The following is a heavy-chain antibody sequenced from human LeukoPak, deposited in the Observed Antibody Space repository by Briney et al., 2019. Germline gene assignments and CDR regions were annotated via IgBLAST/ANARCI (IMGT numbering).Heavy chain of an antibody. D-gene: IGHD2-15*01. Sequence: SETLSLTCTVSGGSISSYSWSWIRQPPGKGLEWIGYIYYSGSTNYNPSLKSRVTISVDTSKNQFSLKLSSVTAADTAVYYCARGGYCSGGSCYPLLNYWGQGTLVTVSS. V-gene: IGHV4-59*01. J-gene: IGHJ4*02. CDR1: GGSISSYS. CDR2: IYYSGST. CDR3: ARGGYCSGGSCYPLLNY.